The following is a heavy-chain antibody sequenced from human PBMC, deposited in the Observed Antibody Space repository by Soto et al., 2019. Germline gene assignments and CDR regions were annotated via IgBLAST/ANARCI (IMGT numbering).Heavy chain of an antibody. CDR3: AVHYGDYENYYYYYGMDV. CDR1: GYTFTSYA. Sequence: ASVKVSCKASGYTFTSYAMHWVRQAPGQRLEWMGWINAGNGNTKYSQKFQGRVTITRDTSASTAYMELSSLRSEDTAVYYCAVHYGDYENYYYYYGMDVWGQGTTVTVSS. CDR2: INAGNGNT. J-gene: IGHJ6*02. V-gene: IGHV1-3*01. D-gene: IGHD4-17*01.